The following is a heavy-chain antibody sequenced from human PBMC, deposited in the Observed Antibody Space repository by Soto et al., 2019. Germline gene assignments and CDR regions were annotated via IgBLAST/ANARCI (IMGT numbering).Heavy chain of an antibody. CDR3: MRRAPRGRQYFYFGMDF. J-gene: IGHJ6*02. Sequence: EVQLLESGGGLVQPGGSLRLSCAASGFTFSSYAMSWVRQAPGKGLEWVSGISSSGGSTYYADSVKGRFTISRDNPKNPWVLGMNRARVEGTAVYYCMRRAPRGRQYFYFGMDFWGQGSTGTVSS. D-gene: IGHD3-10*01. CDR1: GFTFSSYA. CDR2: ISSSGGST. V-gene: IGHV3-23*01.